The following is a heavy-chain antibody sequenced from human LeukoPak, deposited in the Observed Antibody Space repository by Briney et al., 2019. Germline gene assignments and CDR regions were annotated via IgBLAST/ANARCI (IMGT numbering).Heavy chain of an antibody. CDR1: GGSLSGYY. CDR3: ARGYVGPLPRNYYYYGMDV. D-gene: IGHD1-26*01. J-gene: IGHJ6*04. CDR2: INHSGST. Sequence: SETLSLTCAVYGGSLSGYYWSWIRQPPGKGLEWIGEINHSGSTNYNPSLKSRVTISVDTSKNQFSLKLSSVTAADTAVYYCARGYVGPLPRNYYYYGMDVWGKGTTVTVSS. V-gene: IGHV4-34*01.